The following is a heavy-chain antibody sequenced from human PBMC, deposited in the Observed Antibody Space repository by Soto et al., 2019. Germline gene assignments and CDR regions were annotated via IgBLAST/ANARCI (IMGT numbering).Heavy chain of an antibody. V-gene: IGHV1-18*01. CDR3: ARDSIDYYDILTGPYYYYGMDV. D-gene: IGHD3-9*01. CDR2: ISAYNGNT. J-gene: IGHJ6*02. CDR1: GYTFTSYG. Sequence: ASVKVSCKASGYTFTSYGISWVRQAPGQGLEWMGWISAYNGNTNYAQKLQGRVTITTDTTTSTAYMELRSLRSDDTAVYYCARDSIDYYDILTGPYYYYGMDVWGQGTTVTVSS.